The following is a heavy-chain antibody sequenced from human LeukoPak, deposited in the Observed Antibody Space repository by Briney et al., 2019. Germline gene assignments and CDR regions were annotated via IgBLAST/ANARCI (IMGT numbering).Heavy chain of an antibody. Sequence: GGSLRLFCAASGFTFSSYSMNWVRQAPGKGLEWVASISSSSSYICYADSVKGRFTISRDNAKNSLYLQMNSLRAEDTAVYYCAPFTYNWNDNGDYWGQGTLVTVSS. D-gene: IGHD1-1*01. CDR2: ISSSSSYI. CDR3: APFTYNWNDNGDY. V-gene: IGHV3-21*01. J-gene: IGHJ4*02. CDR1: GFTFSSYS.